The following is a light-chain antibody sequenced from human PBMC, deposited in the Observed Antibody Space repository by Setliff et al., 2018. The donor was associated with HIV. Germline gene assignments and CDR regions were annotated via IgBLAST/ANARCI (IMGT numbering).Light chain of an antibody. J-gene: IGLJ1*01. CDR2: DVS. V-gene: IGLV2-14*03. CDR3: SSYTSTSTLLV. Sequence: QSVLTQPASVSGSPGQSITISCTGTSSDVGGYNYVSWYQQHPGKAPKLRIYDVSNRPSGVSTRFSGSKSGNTASLTISGLQAEDEADYYCSSYTSTSTLLVFGTGTKVTV. CDR1: SSDVGGYNY.